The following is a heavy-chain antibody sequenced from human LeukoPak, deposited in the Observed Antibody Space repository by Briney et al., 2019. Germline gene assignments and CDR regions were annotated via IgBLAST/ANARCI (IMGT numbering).Heavy chain of an antibody. V-gene: IGHV3-23*01. CDR2: ISGSGGHT. D-gene: IGHD5-24*01. CDR1: GITFSSHA. CDR3: AKGGAATMRDGYNYYYYYMEV. Sequence: GGSLRLSCAASGITFSSHAMSWVRQAPGKGLEWVSLISGSGGHTYYGDSVKGRFTISRDDSTNRLYLQMNSLRPEDTAVYYCAKGGAATMRDGYNYYYYYMEVWGRGTTVTVSS. J-gene: IGHJ6*03.